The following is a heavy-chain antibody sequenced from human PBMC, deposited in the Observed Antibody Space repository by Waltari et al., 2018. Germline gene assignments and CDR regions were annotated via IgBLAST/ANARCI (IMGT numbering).Heavy chain of an antibody. CDR1: GFTFSSYS. CDR3: AREGGSGDSSGYYYPYYFDY. J-gene: IGHJ4*02. Sequence: EVQLVESGGGLVKPGGSLRLSCAASGFTFSSYSMNWVRQAPGKGLEWVSSISSSSSYIYYADSVKGRFTISRDNAKNSLYLQMNSLRSEDTAVYYCAREGGSGDSSGYYYPYYFDYWGQGTLVTVSS. D-gene: IGHD3-22*01. CDR2: ISSSSSYI. V-gene: IGHV3-21*04.